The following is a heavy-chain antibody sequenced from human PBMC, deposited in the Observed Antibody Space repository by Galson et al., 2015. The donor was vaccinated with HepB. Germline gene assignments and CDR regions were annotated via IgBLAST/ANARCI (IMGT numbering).Heavy chain of an antibody. CDR2: IYPTDSET. J-gene: IGHJ4*02. CDR1: GYNFIDYW. CDR3: ARFDSSGYWGF. V-gene: IGHV5-51*01. Sequence: QSGAEVKKPGESLRLSCRGSGYNFIDYWIGWVRHMPGKGLEWMALIYPTDSETVYNPSFQGQVSISADRSINTAYLQWSSLKASDTAIYYCARFDSSGYWGFWGQGSLVTFSA. D-gene: IGHD3-22*01.